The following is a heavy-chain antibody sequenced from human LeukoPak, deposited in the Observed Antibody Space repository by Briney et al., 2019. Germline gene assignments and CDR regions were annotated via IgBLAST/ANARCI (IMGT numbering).Heavy chain of an antibody. CDR2: ISSDGSST. V-gene: IGHV3-74*01. J-gene: IGHJ5*02. Sequence: GGSLRLSCAASRFTFSTYWMHWVRQAPGKGLVWVSRISSDGSSTTYADSVKGRFTISRDNAKNTLYLQMNSLRAEDTAVYYCTRSTSCSGGSCYSSPWFDPWGQGTLVTVSS. CDR1: RFTFSTYW. D-gene: IGHD2-15*01. CDR3: TRSTSCSGGSCYSSPWFDP.